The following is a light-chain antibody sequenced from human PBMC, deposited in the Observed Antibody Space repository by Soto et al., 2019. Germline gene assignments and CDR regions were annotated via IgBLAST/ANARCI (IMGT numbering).Light chain of an antibody. V-gene: IGKV2-28*01. J-gene: IGKJ1*01. CDR3: MQTLESPWT. CDR1: QSLLHTNGYNY. CDR2: LGS. Sequence: DFVMTQSPLSLPVTPGEPASTSCRSSQSLLHTNGYNYLDWYLQKAGQSPQLLIYLGSNRASGVPDRFSGSGSGTDFTLKISRVEAEDVGVYYCMQTLESPWTFGQGTKVEIK.